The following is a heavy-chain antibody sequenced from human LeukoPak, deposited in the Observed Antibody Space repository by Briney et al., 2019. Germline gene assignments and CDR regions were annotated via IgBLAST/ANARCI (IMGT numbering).Heavy chain of an antibody. CDR1: GLNFSIYS. CDR2: ITRSSTTI. Sequence: PGGSLRLSCAASGLNFSIYSMNWVRQAPGKGLEWVSYITRSSTTIYYADSVKGRFTISRDNAKNSLYLQMNSLRAEDTAVYYCARPTRGGDYWGQGTLVTVSS. V-gene: IGHV3-48*01. J-gene: IGHJ4*02. D-gene: IGHD1-26*01. CDR3: ARPTRGGDY.